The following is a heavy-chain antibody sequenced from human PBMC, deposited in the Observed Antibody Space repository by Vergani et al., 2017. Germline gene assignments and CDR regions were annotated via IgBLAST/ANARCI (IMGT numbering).Heavy chain of an antibody. D-gene: IGHD3-10*01. CDR1: EFTFSNYA. CDR3: AKQYFVSGNYLFDP. V-gene: IGHV3-23*01. J-gene: IGHJ5*02. CDR2: ISGSGVSA. Sequence: EVQLLESGGGLVQPGGSLRLTCAASEFTFSNYAMNWVRQAPGKGLEWVSGISGSGVSAYYTDSVKGRFTISRDNSKNMLFLQMNNLKTEDTAIYYCAKQYFVSGNYLFDPWGQGTLVTVSS.